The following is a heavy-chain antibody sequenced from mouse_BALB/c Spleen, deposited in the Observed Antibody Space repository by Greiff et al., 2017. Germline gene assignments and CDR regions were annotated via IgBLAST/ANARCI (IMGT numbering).Heavy chain of an antibody. V-gene: IGHV1S22*01. CDR3: TRWDDADY. CDR2: IYPGSGST. Sequence: LQQPGSELVRPGASVKLSCKASGYTFTSYWMHWVKQRPGQGLEWIGNIYPGSGSTNYDEKFKSKATLTVDTSSSTAYMQLSSLTSEDSAVYYCTRWDDADYWGQGTTLTVSS. D-gene: IGHD4-1*01. CDR1: GYTFTSYW. J-gene: IGHJ2*01.